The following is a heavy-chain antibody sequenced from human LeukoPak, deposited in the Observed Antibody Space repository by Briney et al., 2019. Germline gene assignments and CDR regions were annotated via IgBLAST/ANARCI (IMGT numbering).Heavy chain of an antibody. Sequence: GGSLRLSCAASGFTFSSYGMHWVRQAPGKGLEWVAVIWYDGSNKYYADSVKGRFTISRDNSKNTLYLQMNSLRPEDTAVYYCARSLFDYGDYGDFQHWGQGTLVTVSS. J-gene: IGHJ1*01. CDR1: GFTFSSYG. D-gene: IGHD4-17*01. V-gene: IGHV3-33*01. CDR2: IWYDGSNK. CDR3: ARSLFDYGDYGDFQH.